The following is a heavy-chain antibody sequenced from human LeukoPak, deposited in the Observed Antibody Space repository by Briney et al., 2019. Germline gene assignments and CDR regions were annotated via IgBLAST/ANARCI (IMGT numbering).Heavy chain of an antibody. CDR1: GYIFTNNA. D-gene: IGHD5-18*01. CDR3: GRDPKLGIRGYTYGYIDH. V-gene: IGHV7-4-1*02. Sequence: ASVKVSCKTSGYIFTNNAINWVRQAPGQGLEWMGWINTNTGNPSYAQGFFTGRYVFSLDTSASTAYLQINGLKADDTAVYYCGRDPKLGIRGYTYGYIDHWGQGTLLTVAS. CDR2: INTNTGNP. J-gene: IGHJ4*02.